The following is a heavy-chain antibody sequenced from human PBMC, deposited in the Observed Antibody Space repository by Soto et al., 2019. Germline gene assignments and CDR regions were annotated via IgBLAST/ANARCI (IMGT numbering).Heavy chain of an antibody. CDR3: ARSSGGKVGIIIEGTNWLAP. CDR2: INPHGGST. Sequence: ASVKVSCKAPRDTFTSYYINWVLQAPGQGLEWMGVINPHGGSTAYAQKFKGRVTLTRDTSASTVYMEVSSLTSEDTAMYYCARSSGGKVGIIIEGTNWLAPWGKGTLVTVSS. D-gene: IGHD1-26*01. V-gene: IGHV1-46*01. J-gene: IGHJ5*02. CDR1: RDTFTSYY.